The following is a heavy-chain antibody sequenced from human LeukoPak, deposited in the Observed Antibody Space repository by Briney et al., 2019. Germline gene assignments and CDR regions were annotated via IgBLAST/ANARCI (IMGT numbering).Heavy chain of an antibody. CDR2: INSNNGDT. Sequence: GASVKVSCKASGYTFTSYGITWMRQAPGQGLEWMGWINSNNGDTNYARKFQGRVTMTTDTSTSTAYMELRRLRSDDTAIYYCARRLDFDILSGYFGDYYFEYWGQGTLVTVSS. V-gene: IGHV1-18*01. CDR3: ARRLDFDILSGYFGDYYFEY. D-gene: IGHD3-9*01. J-gene: IGHJ4*02. CDR1: GYTFTSYG.